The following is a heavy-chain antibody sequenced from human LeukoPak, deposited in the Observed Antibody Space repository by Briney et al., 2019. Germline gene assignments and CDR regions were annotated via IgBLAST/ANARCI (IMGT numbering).Heavy chain of an antibody. V-gene: IGHV4-59*12. Sequence: SETLSLTCTVSGGSISSYYWSWIRQPPGKGLEWIGYIYYSGSTNYNPSLKSRVTMSVDTSKNQFSLKLSSVTAADTAVYYCARDRRYSSSWYWFDPWGQGTLVTVSS. CDR3: ARDRRYSSSWYWFDP. CDR2: IYYSGST. CDR1: GGSISSYY. D-gene: IGHD6-13*01. J-gene: IGHJ5*02.